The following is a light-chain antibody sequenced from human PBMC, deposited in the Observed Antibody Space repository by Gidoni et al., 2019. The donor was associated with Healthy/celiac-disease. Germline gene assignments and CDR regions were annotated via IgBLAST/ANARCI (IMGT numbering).Light chain of an antibody. CDR2: DAS. V-gene: IGKV3-11*01. J-gene: IGKJ2*01. CDR3: QQRSNWPYT. Sequence: EIVLTQSPATLSLSPGERATLSCRARQSVSSYLAWYQQKPGQAPRLLIYDASNRATGIPARFSGSGSGTDFTLTISSLEPEDFAVYYCQQRSNWPYTFXXXTKLEIK. CDR1: QSVSSY.